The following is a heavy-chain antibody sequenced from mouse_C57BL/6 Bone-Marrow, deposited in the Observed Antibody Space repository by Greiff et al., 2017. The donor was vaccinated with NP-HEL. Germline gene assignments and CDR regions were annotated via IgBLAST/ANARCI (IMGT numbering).Heavy chain of an antibody. Sequence: QVQLQQSGPELVKPGASVKLSCKASGYTFTSYDINWVKQRPGQGLEWIGWIYPRDGSTTYNEKFKGKATLTVDTSSSTASMELHSLTSEDSAFYFCSRVLLRFDCWGQGTTLTVSS. CDR1: GYTFTSYD. CDR3: SRVLLRFDC. V-gene: IGHV1-85*01. CDR2: IYPRDGST. D-gene: IGHD1-1*01. J-gene: IGHJ2*01.